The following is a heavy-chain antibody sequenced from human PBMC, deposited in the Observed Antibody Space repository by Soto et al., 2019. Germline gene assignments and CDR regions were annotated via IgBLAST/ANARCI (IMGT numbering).Heavy chain of an antibody. CDR2: IYSGGST. J-gene: IGHJ4*02. D-gene: IGHD4-4*01. CDR3: ARGNYVLRDPIGIDY. CDR1: GFTVSSNY. Sequence: EVQLVESGGGLVQPGGSLRLSCAASGFTVSSNYMSWVRQAPGKGLEWVSVIYSGGSTYYADSVKGRFTISRDNSKNTLYLQMNSLRAEDTAVYYCARGNYVLRDPIGIDYWGQGTLVTVSS. V-gene: IGHV3-66*01.